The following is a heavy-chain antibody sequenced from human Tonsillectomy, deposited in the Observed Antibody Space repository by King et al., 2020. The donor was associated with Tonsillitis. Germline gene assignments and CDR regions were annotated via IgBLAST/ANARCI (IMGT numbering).Heavy chain of an antibody. Sequence: QLPLQESGPGIVKPSETLSLTCTVSGGSISSSDHYWAWIRQPPGKGLEWIGYLYYSGTIFYNPSLKSRITISGGSSENRFSLKLSSVTAADTAVYFCARYVDGSFDYWGQGALVTVSS. CDR3: ARYVDGSFDY. D-gene: IGHD1-26*01. V-gene: IGHV4-39*01. J-gene: IGHJ4*02. CDR1: GGSISSSDHY. CDR2: LYYSGTI.